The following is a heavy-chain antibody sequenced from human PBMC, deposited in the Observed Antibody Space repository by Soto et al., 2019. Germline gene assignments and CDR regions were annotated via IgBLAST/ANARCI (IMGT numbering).Heavy chain of an antibody. J-gene: IGHJ4*02. CDR2: INAGNGNT. CDR3: ARTVATNYGSDY. CDR1: GYTFTSYA. V-gene: IGHV1-3*01. Sequence: GASVKVSCKASGYTFTSYAMHWARQAPGQRLEWMGWINAGNGNTKYSQKFQGRVTITRDESTSTAYMELSSLRSEDTAVYYCARTVATNYGSDYWGQGTLVTVSS. D-gene: IGHD5-12*01.